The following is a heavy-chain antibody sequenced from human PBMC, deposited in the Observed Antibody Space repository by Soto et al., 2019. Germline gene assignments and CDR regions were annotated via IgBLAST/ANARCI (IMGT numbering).Heavy chain of an antibody. V-gene: IGHV3-64D*06. Sequence: GGSLRLSCSASGFTFNRYAMHWVRQAPGKGLEFVSAISSYGADTYYADSVKGRFAISRDNSKNTLYLQMSSLRAEDTALYYCVKEGYMRSDWYGQFDYWGQGVLVTDSS. CDR3: VKEGYMRSDWYGQFDY. J-gene: IGHJ4*02. CDR1: GFTFNRYA. D-gene: IGHD6-19*01. CDR2: ISSYGADT.